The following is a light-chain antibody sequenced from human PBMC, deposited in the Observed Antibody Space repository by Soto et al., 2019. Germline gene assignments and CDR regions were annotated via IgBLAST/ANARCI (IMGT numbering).Light chain of an antibody. CDR2: AAS. CDR1: QSISSY. J-gene: IGKJ4*01. Sequence: DIQMTQSPSSLSASVGDRVTITCRASQSISSYLNWYQQKPGKAPNLLIYAASSLQSGVPSRFSGSGSGTDLTLTISRLQPEDFATYYWQQTYSSPLTFGGGTKLEIK. V-gene: IGKV1-39*01. CDR3: QQTYSSPLT.